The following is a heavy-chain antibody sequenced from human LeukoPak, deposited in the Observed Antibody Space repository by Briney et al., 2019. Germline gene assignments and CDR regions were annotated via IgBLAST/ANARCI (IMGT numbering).Heavy chain of an antibody. J-gene: IGHJ4*02. V-gene: IGHV3-74*01. CDR2: INSDGSST. CDR3: ATSDAGSFSL. D-gene: IGHD1-1*01. CDR1: KFSFSSYW. Sequence: GGSLRLSCAASKFSFSSYWMHWVRQDPRKGPVWVSSINSDGSSTRYADSVKGRFTIPRDNANNILFLQMNSLRAGDTAVYYCATSDAGSFSLWGQGTLVTVSS.